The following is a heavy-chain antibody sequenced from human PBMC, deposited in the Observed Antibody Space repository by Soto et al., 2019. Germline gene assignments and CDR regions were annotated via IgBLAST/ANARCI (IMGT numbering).Heavy chain of an antibody. CDR1: GGTFSTYT. V-gene: IGHV1-69*02. CDR2: IIPIVGIV. Sequence: QVQLVQSGAEVKKPGSSVKVSCKASGGTFSTYTVTWVRQAPGQGLEWMGRIIPIVGIVNYAQKFQGRVTITADKAASIAYIELSSLRAEDTAVYYCATISSGSYGGDYWGQGTLVSVSS. J-gene: IGHJ4*02. D-gene: IGHD1-26*01. CDR3: ATISSGSYGGDY.